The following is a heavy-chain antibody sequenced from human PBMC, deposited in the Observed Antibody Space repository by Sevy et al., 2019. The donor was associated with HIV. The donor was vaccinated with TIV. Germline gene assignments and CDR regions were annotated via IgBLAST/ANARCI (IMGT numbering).Heavy chain of an antibody. V-gene: IGHV3-23*01. CDR1: GFTFTNYT. J-gene: IGHJ6*02. D-gene: IGHD6-19*01. CDR3: AKVLARGVAVAGTAWGMDV. CDR2: ISGSGGTT. Sequence: GGSLRLSCAASGFTFTNYTMNWVRQAPGKGLEWVSAISGSGGTTYYADSVQGRFTISRDKSKNTLYLQMNSLRPEDTAVYYCAKVLARGVAVAGTAWGMDVWGQGTTVTVSS.